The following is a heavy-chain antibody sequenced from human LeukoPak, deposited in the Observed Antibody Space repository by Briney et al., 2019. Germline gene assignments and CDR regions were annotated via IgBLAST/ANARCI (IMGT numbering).Heavy chain of an antibody. Sequence: GESLKVSCKASGYTFTSYDINWVRQATGQGLEWMGWMNPNSGNTGYAQKFQGRVTMTRNTSISTAYMELSSLRSEDTAVYYCARGRNLRNQLLSLNCFDPWGQGTLVTVSS. CDR2: MNPNSGNT. D-gene: IGHD2-2*01. CDR1: GYTFTSYD. J-gene: IGHJ5*02. V-gene: IGHV1-8*01. CDR3: ARGRNLRNQLLSLNCFDP.